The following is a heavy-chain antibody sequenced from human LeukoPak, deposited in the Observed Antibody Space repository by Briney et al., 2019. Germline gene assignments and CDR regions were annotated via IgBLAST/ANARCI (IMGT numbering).Heavy chain of an antibody. V-gene: IGHV1-18*01. CDR3: ARDGRRYDILTGYYGYFDY. J-gene: IGHJ4*02. CDR1: GYTFTSYG. Sequence: ASVNVSCKASGYTFTSYGISWVRQAPGQGLEWMGWISAYNGNTNYAQKQGRVTMTTDTYTSTAYMELRSLRSDDTAVYYCARDGRRYDILTGYYGYFDYWGQGTLVTVSS. CDR2: ISAYNGNT. D-gene: IGHD3-9*01.